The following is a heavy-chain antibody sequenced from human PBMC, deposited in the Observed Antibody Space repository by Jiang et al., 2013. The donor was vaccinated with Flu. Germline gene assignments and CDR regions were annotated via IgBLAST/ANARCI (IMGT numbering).Heavy chain of an antibody. Sequence: VQLLESGGGLVKPGGSLRLSCAASGFTFSSYSMNWVRQAPGKGLEWVSSISSSSSYIYYADSVKGRFTISRDNAKNSLYLQMNSLRAEDTAVYYCARGDGSGSYSPFDYWGQGTLVTVSS. CDR2: ISSSSSYI. CDR3: ARGDGSGSYSPFDY. D-gene: IGHD3-10*01. V-gene: IGHV3-21*01. CDR1: GFTFSSYS. J-gene: IGHJ4*02.